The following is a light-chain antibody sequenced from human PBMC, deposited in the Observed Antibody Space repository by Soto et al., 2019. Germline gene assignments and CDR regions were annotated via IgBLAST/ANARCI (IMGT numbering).Light chain of an antibody. CDR2: VTS. CDR3: QQYGRLPPYT. CDR1: QSVSSSY. Sequence: EIVLTQSPGTLSLSPGESATLSCRASQSVSSSYLSWYQQKPGQAPRLLIQVTSVRPTGIPDRFSGSGSGTDFTLSITSLEAEDFAVYYCQQYGRLPPYTFGQGTNLEIK. V-gene: IGKV3-20*01. J-gene: IGKJ2*01.